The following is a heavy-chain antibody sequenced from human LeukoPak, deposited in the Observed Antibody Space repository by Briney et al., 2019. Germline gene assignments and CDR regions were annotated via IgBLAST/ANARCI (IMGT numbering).Heavy chain of an antibody. V-gene: IGHV3-23*01. J-gene: IGHJ4*02. CDR1: GFTFSSYG. CDR3: AKVLGYCSSTSCYGFDY. Sequence: GGSLRLSCAASGFTFSSYGMSWVRQAPGKGLEWVSAISGSGGSTYYADSVKGRFTISRDNSKNTLYLQMNSLRAEDTAVYYCAKVLGYCSSTSCYGFDYWGQGTLVTVSS. CDR2: ISGSGGST. D-gene: IGHD2-2*01.